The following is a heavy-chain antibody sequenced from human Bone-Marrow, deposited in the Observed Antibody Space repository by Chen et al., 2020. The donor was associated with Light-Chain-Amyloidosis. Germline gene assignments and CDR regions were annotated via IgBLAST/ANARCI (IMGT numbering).Heavy chain of an antibody. J-gene: IGHJ4*02. Sequence: QLQLQEWGPGLVRPSQTLSLTCNVPGVAIYTVGYFWNWLRQHPGKSLEWLGYISYNGSPYSNPSLHDRVAISFDMSKNHFSLTLNSVTAADTAMYYCARGFGFFTDWGQGALVTGPS. CDR3: ARGFGFFTD. D-gene: IGHD3-16*01. CDR1: GVAIYTVGYF. CDR2: ISYNGSP. V-gene: IGHV4-31*03.